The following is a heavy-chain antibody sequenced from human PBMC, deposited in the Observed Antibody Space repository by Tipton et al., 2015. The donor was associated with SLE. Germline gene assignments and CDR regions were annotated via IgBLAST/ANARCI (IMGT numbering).Heavy chain of an antibody. V-gene: IGHV4-38-2*01. Sequence: TLSLTCAVSGYSISSGYYWGWIRQPPGKGLVWIGSIYHSGSTYYNPSLKSRVTISVDTSKNQFSLKLSSVTAADTAVYYCTFAPGYYYMDVWGKGTTVTVSS. D-gene: IGHD2-21*01. CDR2: IYHSGST. CDR1: GYSISSGYY. CDR3: TFAPGYYYMDV. J-gene: IGHJ6*03.